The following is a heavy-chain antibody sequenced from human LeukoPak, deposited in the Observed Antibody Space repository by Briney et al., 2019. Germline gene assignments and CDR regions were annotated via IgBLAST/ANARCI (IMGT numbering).Heavy chain of an antibody. Sequence: PSETLSLTCTVSGGSISSYYWSWIRQPPGKGLEWIGYIYYSGSTNYNPSLKSRVTVSVDTSKNQFSLKLSSVTAADTAVYYCVRLSKGGCSSTSCYFRLYYYGMDVWGQGTTVTVSS. V-gene: IGHV4-59*08. CDR2: IYYSGST. CDR1: GGSISSYY. CDR3: VRLSKGGCSSTSCYFRLYYYGMDV. J-gene: IGHJ6*02. D-gene: IGHD2-2*01.